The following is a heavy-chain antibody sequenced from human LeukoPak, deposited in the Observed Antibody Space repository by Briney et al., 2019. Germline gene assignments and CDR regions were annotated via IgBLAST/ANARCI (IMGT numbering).Heavy chain of an antibody. J-gene: IGHJ4*02. CDR2: INPPSGGT. Sequence: RASVKVSCKASGYTFTGYYMHWVRHAPGQGLEWMGWINPPSGGTNSAQKSQGRVTMTRDTSITTAYLELSRLTSDDTAVYYCARGDFYSGSFLDYWGQGTLVTVSS. CDR1: GYTFTGYY. D-gene: IGHD3-10*01. V-gene: IGHV1-2*02. CDR3: ARGDFYSGSFLDY.